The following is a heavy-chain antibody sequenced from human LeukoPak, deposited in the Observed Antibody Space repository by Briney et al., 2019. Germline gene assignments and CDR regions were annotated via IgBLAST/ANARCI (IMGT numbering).Heavy chain of an antibody. V-gene: IGHV1-8*03. CDR3: ARGPDYYDSSGYYSGAFDI. Sequence: ASVKVSCKASGYTFTSYDINWVRQATGQGLGWVGWLNPNSGNTGYARKFQGRVTITRNTSISTAYMELSSLRSEDTDVYYCARGPDYYDSSGYYSGAFDIWGQGTMVTVSS. D-gene: IGHD3-22*01. J-gene: IGHJ3*02. CDR2: LNPNSGNT. CDR1: GYTFTSYD.